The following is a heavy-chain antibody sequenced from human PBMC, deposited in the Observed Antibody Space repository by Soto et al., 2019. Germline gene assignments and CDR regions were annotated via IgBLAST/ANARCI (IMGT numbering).Heavy chain of an antibody. Sequence: QVQLVESGGGVVQPGRSLRLSFAASGFTFSNYAMHWVRQAPGKGLEWVTVISSDGNNKYYADSVKGRFTISRDNSKNTLYLQLISLRAEDTAVYYCARERRGGNSGYYLDYWGQGTLVTVSS. CDR2: ISSDGNNK. J-gene: IGHJ4*02. CDR1: GFTFSNYA. CDR3: ARERRGGNSGYYLDY. D-gene: IGHD2-21*02. V-gene: IGHV3-30-3*01.